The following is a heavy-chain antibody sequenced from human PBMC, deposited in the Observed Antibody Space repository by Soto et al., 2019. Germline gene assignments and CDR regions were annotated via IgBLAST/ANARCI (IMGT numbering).Heavy chain of an antibody. CDR1: GGTFSSYA. CDR2: IIPIFGTA. Sequence: QVRLVQSGAEVKKPGSSVKVSCKASGGTFSSYAISWVRQAPGQGLEWMGGIIPIFGTANYAQKFQGRVTITADESTSTAYMELSSLRSEDTAVYYCARESGIAAAGIMKGGMNWFDPWGQGTLVTVSS. J-gene: IGHJ5*02. CDR3: ARESGIAAAGIMKGGMNWFDP. V-gene: IGHV1-69*01. D-gene: IGHD6-13*01.